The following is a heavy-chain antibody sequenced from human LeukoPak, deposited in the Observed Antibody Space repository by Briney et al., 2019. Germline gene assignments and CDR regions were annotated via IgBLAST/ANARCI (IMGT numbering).Heavy chain of an antibody. CDR3: ARDPPAVAAGTYA. CDR1: GVTVGNNY. Sequence: GGSLRLSCAASGVTVGNNYMIWVRQAPGKGLEWVSHIYSGGPTNYADSVKGRFTISRDSSKNTLFLQMNSLRVEDTAIYYCARDPPAVAAGTYAWGQGTLVTVSS. V-gene: IGHV3-66*01. D-gene: IGHD6-13*01. J-gene: IGHJ5*02. CDR2: IYSGGPT.